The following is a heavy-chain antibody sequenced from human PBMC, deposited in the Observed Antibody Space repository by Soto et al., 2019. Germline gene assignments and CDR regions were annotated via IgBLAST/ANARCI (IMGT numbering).Heavy chain of an antibody. Sequence: ASVKVSCTASGFSFSDYFMHWVRQAPGQGLEWMGIINPSGDSRNYAQKFQGRVTTTRDTSTSTVYMDLSSLRYEDTAVYYCARDNSQIYGNQDDSSGFHPRGHGTQGTAPQ. CDR1: GFSFSDYF. D-gene: IGHD3-22*01. CDR3: ARDNSQIYGNQDDSSGFHP. CDR2: INPSGDSR. J-gene: IGHJ5*02. V-gene: IGHV1-46*01.